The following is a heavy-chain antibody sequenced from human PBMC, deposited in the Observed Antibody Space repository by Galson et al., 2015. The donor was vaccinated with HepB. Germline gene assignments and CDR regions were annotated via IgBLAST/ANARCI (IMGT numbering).Heavy chain of an antibody. CDR1: GSTFSDYS. CDR2: ISRSGDSI. Sequence: SLRLSCAASGSTFSDYSMTWIRQGPGKGLEWISSISRSGDSIFYADSVKGRFTISRDNAKNSLFLQMNSLRAGDTAVFYCARARWTDMGYFFDYWGRGVLVTVSS. CDR3: ARARWTDMGYFFDY. V-gene: IGHV3-11*01. J-gene: IGHJ4*02. D-gene: IGHD5-18*01.